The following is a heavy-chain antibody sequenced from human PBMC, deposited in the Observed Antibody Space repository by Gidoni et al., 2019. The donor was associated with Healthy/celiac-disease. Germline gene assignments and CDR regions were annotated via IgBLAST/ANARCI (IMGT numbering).Heavy chain of an antibody. CDR1: GFTFSRYW. V-gene: IGHV3-74*01. J-gene: IGHJ6*03. CDR3: AREGYQQPYYYYMDV. Sequence: EVQLVESGGGLVQPGGSLRPSCAASGFTFSRYWMHWVRQAPGTGLVWVSRINSDGSSTSYADSVKGRFTISRDNAKNTLYLQMNSLRAEDTAVYYCAREGYQQPYYYYMDVWGKGTTVTVSS. D-gene: IGHD2-2*01. CDR2: INSDGSST.